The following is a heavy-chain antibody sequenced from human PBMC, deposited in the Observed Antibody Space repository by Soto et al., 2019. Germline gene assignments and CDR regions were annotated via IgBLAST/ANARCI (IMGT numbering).Heavy chain of an antibody. CDR1: GGSISSGDYY. V-gene: IGHV4-30-4*01. D-gene: IGHD4-17*01. Sequence: QVQLQESGPGLVKPSQTLSLICTVSGGSISSGDYYWSWIRQPPGKGLEWIGNIYHSGSTFYNPSLRSRVFISVDTSKNQFSLRLSSVTAADTAVYYCARSLIGDLAFAQWGQGTLVTVSS. CDR2: IYHSGST. J-gene: IGHJ4*02. CDR3: ARSLIGDLAFAQ.